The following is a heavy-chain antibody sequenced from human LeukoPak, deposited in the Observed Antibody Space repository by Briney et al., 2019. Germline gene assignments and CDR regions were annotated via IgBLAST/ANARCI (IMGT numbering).Heavy chain of an antibody. CDR2: ISSSSSYI. CDR1: GFTFDDYA. V-gene: IGHV3-21*01. Sequence: PGGSLRLSCAASGFTFDDYAMNWVRQAPGKGLEWVSSISSSSSYIYYADSVKGRFTISRDNAKNSLYLQMNSLRAEDTAVYYCARVGWCMPYTYYYYMDVWGKGTTVTVSS. CDR3: ARVGWCMPYTYYYYMDV. J-gene: IGHJ6*03. D-gene: IGHD2-8*01.